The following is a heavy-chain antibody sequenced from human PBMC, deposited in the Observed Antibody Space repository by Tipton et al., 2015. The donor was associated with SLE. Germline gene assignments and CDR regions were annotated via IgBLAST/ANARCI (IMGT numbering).Heavy chain of an antibody. CDR1: GGSISSSNW. V-gene: IGHV4-4*02. D-gene: IGHD3-22*01. CDR2: IYHSGST. J-gene: IGHJ5*02. Sequence: TLSLTCAVSGGSISSSNWWSWVRQPPGKGLEWIGEIYHSGSTNYNPSLKSRGTISVDTSKNQFSLKLSSVTAADTAVYYCARVKGVITYNWFDPWGQGTLVTVSS. CDR3: ARVKGVITYNWFDP.